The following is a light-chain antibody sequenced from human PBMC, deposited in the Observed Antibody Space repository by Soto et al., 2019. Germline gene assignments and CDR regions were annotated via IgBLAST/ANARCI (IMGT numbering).Light chain of an antibody. V-gene: IGKV1-5*03. CDR3: QQCESYSQWT. CDR2: TAS. CDR1: QSMSNC. Sequence: DIQMTQSPSTLSASVGDRVTITCRASQSMSNCLAWYQQKPGKAPKLLIYTASVLERGVPPRFSGSGSGTEFTLTISSLQPDDSATYYCQQCESYSQWTFGQGTKVEIK. J-gene: IGKJ1*01.